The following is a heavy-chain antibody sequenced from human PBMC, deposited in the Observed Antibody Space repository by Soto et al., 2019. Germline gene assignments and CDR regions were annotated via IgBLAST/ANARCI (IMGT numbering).Heavy chain of an antibody. D-gene: IGHD5-18*01. CDR3: ARGFTHGGYSYADAFDI. CDR1: GYTFTSYG. CDR2: ISAYNGNT. V-gene: IGHV1-18*01. Sequence: GASVKVSCKASGYTFTSYGISWVRRAPGQGLEWMGWISAYNGNTNYAQKLQGRVTMTTDTSTSTAYMELRSLKSDDTAVYYCARGFTHGGYSYADAFDIWGQGTMVTVS. J-gene: IGHJ3*02.